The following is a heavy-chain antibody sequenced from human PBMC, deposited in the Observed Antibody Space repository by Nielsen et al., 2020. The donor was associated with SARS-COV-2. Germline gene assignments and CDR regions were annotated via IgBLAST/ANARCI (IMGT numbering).Heavy chain of an antibody. CDR1: GFTFSSYG. CDR2: ISYDGSNK. Sequence: GGSLRLSCAASGFTFSSYGMHWVRQAPGKGLEWVAVISYDGSNKYYADSVKGRFTISRDNSKNTLYLQMNSLRAEDTAVYYCAKGSSGWSVSYYYYGMDVWGQGTTVTVSS. J-gene: IGHJ6*02. V-gene: IGHV3-30*18. CDR3: AKGSSGWSVSYYYYGMDV. D-gene: IGHD6-19*01.